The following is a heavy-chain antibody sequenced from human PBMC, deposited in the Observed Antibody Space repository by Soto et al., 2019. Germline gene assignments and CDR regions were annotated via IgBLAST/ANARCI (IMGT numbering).Heavy chain of an antibody. CDR1: GFSVYNYD. J-gene: IGHJ3*01. V-gene: IGHV3-23*01. CDR2: ISANGRSA. CDR3: VREGSGWNSRGSFDF. Sequence: GGSLRLSCAAAGFSVYNYDMSWVRQAPGKGLEWVSGISANGRSAYYADPVRGRFSIPRDSSKNTLDLQMNSLRAEDTAMYYCVREGSGWNSRGSFDFWGRGTMVTVSS. D-gene: IGHD6-19*01.